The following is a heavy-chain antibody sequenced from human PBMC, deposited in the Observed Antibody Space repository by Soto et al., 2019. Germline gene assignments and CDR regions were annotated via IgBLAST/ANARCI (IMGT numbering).Heavy chain of an antibody. D-gene: IGHD6-19*01. CDR2: IGRVTNYK. CDR3: ARDPANSGYFDY. J-gene: IGHJ4*02. Sequence: GSLRLSSTASGFSSSTYSMSWVRQAPGKGLEWVSSIGRVTNYKYHADSVRGRFTNSRDSAKNSLYLQMNSRRAEETAVYYCARDPANSGYFDYWGQGTLVTVSS. CDR1: GFSSSTYS. V-gene: IGHV3-21*01.